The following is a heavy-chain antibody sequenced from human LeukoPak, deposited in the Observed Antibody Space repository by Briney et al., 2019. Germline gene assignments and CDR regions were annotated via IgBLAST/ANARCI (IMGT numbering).Heavy chain of an antibody. CDR1: GGSISSSSYY. Sequence: PSETLSLTCTVSGGSISSSSYYWGWIRQPPGKGLEWIGSIYYSGSTYYNPSLKSRVTISVDTSMNQFSLKLSSVTAADTAVYYCARKTQDSGSYLRKTEYYYYYYMDVWGKGTTVTVSS. D-gene: IGHD1-26*01. CDR2: IYYSGST. CDR3: ARKTQDSGSYLRKTEYYYYYYMDV. J-gene: IGHJ6*03. V-gene: IGHV4-39*07.